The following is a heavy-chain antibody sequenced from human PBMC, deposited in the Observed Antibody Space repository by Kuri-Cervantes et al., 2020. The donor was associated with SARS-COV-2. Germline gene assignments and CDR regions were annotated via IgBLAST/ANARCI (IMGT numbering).Heavy chain of an antibody. Sequence: ESLKISCTVSGGSISTYYWSWIRQPPGKGLEWIGYIYYSGSTTYNPSLKSRVTLSVDTSKDQFSLELDSVTAADTAVYYCARESNYSHYYGTEVWGQGTTVTVSS. CDR1: GGSISTYY. CDR2: IYYSGST. J-gene: IGHJ6*02. CDR3: ARESNYSHYYGTEV. V-gene: IGHV4-59*01.